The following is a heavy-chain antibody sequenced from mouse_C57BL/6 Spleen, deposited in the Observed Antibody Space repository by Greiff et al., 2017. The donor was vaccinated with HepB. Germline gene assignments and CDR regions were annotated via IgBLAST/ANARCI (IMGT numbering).Heavy chain of an antibody. CDR1: GYAFSSSW. Sequence: QVQLQQSGPELVKPGASVKISCKASGYAFSSSWMNWVKQRPGKGLEWIGRIYPGDGDTNYNGKFKGKATLTADKSSSTAYMQLSSLTSEDSAVYFCARTGTRAFDYWGQGTTLTVSS. D-gene: IGHD4-1*01. CDR2: IYPGDGDT. V-gene: IGHV1-82*01. J-gene: IGHJ2*01. CDR3: ARTGTRAFDY.